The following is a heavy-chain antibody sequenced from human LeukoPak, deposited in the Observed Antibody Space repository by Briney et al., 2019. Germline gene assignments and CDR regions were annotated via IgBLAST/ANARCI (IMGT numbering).Heavy chain of an antibody. J-gene: IGHJ4*02. V-gene: IGHV3-33*01. CDR2: IWYDGSNK. CDR3: ARDRNWYFDS. Sequence: GGSLRLSCAASGFTFRSYGMNWVRQTPGKGLEWVAGIWYDGSNKYNVDSVTGRFAISRDNSNNTLFLQLDSLRAEDTTVYYCARDRNWYFDSWGQGTLVTVSS. CDR1: GFTFRSYG. D-gene: IGHD1-20*01.